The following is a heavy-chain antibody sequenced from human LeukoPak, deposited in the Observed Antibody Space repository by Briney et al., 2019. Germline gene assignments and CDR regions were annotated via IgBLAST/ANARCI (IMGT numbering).Heavy chain of an antibody. Sequence: PSETLSLTCTVSGGSITSGGYYWSWIRQHPGKGLEWIGYIYYSGGTYHNPSLQSRITISVDTSENQFSLKLSSVTAADTAVYYCARVRGIAAAYWYFDLWGRGTLVTVSS. V-gene: IGHV4-31*03. D-gene: IGHD6-25*01. CDR2: IYYSGGT. CDR1: GGSITSGGYY. CDR3: ARVRGIAAAYWYFDL. J-gene: IGHJ2*01.